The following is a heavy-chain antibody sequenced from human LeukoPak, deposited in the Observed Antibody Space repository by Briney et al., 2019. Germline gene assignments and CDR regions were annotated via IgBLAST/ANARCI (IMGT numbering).Heavy chain of an antibody. CDR1: GGSISSSNW. CDR3: ARMVLRYFDWLSPYDAFDI. CDR2: IYHSGST. Sequence: PSGTLSLTCAVSGGSISSSNWWSWVRQPPGKGLEWIGEIYHSGSTNYNPSLKSRVTISVDKSKNQFSLKLSSVTAADTAVYYCARMVLRYFDWLSPYDAFDIWGQGTMVTVSS. V-gene: IGHV4-4*02. J-gene: IGHJ3*02. D-gene: IGHD3-9*01.